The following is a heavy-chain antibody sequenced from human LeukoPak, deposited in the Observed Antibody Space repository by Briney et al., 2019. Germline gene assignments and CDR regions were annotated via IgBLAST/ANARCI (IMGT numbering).Heavy chain of an antibody. V-gene: IGHV1-69*13. J-gene: IGHJ6*02. CDR3: ATDRVAAAGTGMDV. CDR2: IIPIFGTA. Sequence: SVKVSCKASGGTFSSYAISWVRQAPGQGLEWMGGIIPIFGTANYAQKFQGRVTITADESTSTAYMELSSLRSEDTAVYYCATDRVAAAGTGMDVWGQGTTVTVSS. CDR1: GGTFSSYA. D-gene: IGHD6-13*01.